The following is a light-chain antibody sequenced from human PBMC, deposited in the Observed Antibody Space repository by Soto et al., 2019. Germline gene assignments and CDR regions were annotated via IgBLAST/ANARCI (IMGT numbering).Light chain of an antibody. CDR3: CSYADNTDYV. V-gene: IGLV2-8*01. CDR2: EVT. CDR1: SSDVGAYNY. Sequence: QSVLTQPPSASGSLGQSVTISCTGTSSDVGAYNYVSWYQQHPGKAPKLMIYEVTRRPSGVPDRFSGSKSGNTASLNVSGLQAEEEADYYFCSYADNTDYVFGTGTKLNAL. J-gene: IGLJ1*01.